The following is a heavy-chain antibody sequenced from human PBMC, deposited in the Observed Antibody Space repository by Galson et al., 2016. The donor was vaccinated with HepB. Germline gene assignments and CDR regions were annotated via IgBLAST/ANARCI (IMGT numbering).Heavy chain of an antibody. CDR2: IYHSGTT. V-gene: IGHV4-4*02. CDR3: AREPVVGGYYFDY. J-gene: IGHJ4*02. Sequence: SETLSLTCAVSGASIRSSTWWSWVRQPPGKGLEWIGEIYHSGTTNYNPSLKSRVTIPVDKSKNHFSLNLPSLTAAGTAVYYCAREPVVGGYYFDYWGQGTLVTVSS. CDR1: GASIRSSTW. D-gene: IGHD3-10*01.